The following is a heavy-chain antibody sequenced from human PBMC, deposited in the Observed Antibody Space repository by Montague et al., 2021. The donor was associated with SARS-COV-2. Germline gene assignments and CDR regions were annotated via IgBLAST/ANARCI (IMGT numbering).Heavy chain of an antibody. J-gene: IGHJ4*02. Sequence: CAISGDSVASNSATWHWNRQSPSRGLEWLGGTYYRSGWSNDYAVSVRSRIIINPDTSTNQFSLQLSSVTPEDTAVYFCARERWAVGVSFDYWGQGTLVTVSS. CDR2: TYYRSGWSN. D-gene: IGHD1-26*01. V-gene: IGHV6-1*01. CDR3: ARERWAVGVSFDY. CDR1: GDSVASNSAT.